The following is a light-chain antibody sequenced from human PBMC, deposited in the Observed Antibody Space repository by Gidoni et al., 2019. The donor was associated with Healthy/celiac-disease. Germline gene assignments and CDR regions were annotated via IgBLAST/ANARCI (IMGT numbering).Light chain of an antibody. CDR2: EDN. J-gene: IGLJ3*02. Sequence: NSMPTQPHSVSPSPGTPVTISFTRSSGSIASNYVQGYQQRPGSSPPTVIYEDNQRPSGVPDRFSGSIDSSSNSASLTISGLKTEDEADYYCQSYDSSNPWVFGGGTKLTVL. CDR3: QSYDSSNPWV. CDR1: SGSIASNY. V-gene: IGLV6-57*01.